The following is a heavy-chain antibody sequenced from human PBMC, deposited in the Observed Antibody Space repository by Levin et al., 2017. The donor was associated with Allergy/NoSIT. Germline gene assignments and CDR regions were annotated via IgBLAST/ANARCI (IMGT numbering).Heavy chain of an antibody. CDR2: IVFDGNDQ. V-gene: IGHV3-30*18. CDR3: AKRGYCSGNTCQSHDAIDV. CDR1: GFQFSLYG. Sequence: LKISCAASGFQFSLYGMHWVRQAPGKGLEWVALIVFDGNDQYYADSVKGRFTISRDNSKNTLYLQMSSLRENDTAIYYCAKRGYCSGNTCQSHDAIDVWGQGTLVIVSS. J-gene: IGHJ3*01. D-gene: IGHD2-15*01.